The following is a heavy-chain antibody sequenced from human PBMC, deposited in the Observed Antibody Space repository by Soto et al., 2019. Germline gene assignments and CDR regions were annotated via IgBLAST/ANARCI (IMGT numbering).Heavy chain of an antibody. CDR3: ATVHNASRSFDY. D-gene: IGHD1-20*01. Sequence: GGALRLSCAASGFNFNIYAMTWVRQAPGKGLEWVATTGATGRTTYYADSVKGRFTVSRDNSKNTLDLQMSNLRAEDTAVYYCATVHNASRSFDYWGQATLVTVSS. CDR2: TGATGRTT. CDR1: GFNFNIYA. V-gene: IGHV3-23*01. J-gene: IGHJ4*02.